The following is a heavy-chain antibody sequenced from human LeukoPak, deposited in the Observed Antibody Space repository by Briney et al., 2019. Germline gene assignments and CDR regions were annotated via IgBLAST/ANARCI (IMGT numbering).Heavy chain of an antibody. CDR3: AKSPRQWLNRINWFDP. V-gene: IGHV3-23*01. D-gene: IGHD6-19*01. Sequence: GGSLRLSCAASGFTFSSYAMSWVRQAPGKGLEWVSAISGSGGSTYYADSVKGRFTISRDNSKNTLYLQMNSLRAEDTAVYYCAKSPRQWLNRINWFDPWGQAILVTVSP. CDR1: GFTFSSYA. J-gene: IGHJ5*02. CDR2: ISGSGGST.